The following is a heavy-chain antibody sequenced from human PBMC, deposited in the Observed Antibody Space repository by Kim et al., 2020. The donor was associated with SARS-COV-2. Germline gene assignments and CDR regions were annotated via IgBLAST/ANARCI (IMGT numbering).Heavy chain of an antibody. Sequence: GGFLRLSCAASGFTFSSYGMHWVRQDPGKGLEWVAVIWYDGSNKYYADSVKGRFTISRDNSKNTLYLQMNSLRAEDTAVYYCARDSASTGPPNFDYWGQGTLVTISS. V-gene: IGHV3-33*01. CDR2: IWYDGSNK. CDR1: GFTFSSYG. D-gene: IGHD6-13*01. CDR3: ARDSASTGPPNFDY. J-gene: IGHJ4*02.